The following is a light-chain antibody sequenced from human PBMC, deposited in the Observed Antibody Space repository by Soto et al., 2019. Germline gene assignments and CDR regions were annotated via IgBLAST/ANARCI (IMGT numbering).Light chain of an antibody. J-gene: IGKJ5*01. CDR2: GAS. CDR3: QHYGDSLPIT. CDR1: QSVSSK. V-gene: IGKV3-20*01. Sequence: IVLTQSPATLCLSPGERATLSCRASQSVSSKLAWYQQTPGQAPRLLIYGASTRANGIPARFSGSGSGTEFTLTISGLEPEDVAMYDCQHYGDSLPITFGQGTRLEI.